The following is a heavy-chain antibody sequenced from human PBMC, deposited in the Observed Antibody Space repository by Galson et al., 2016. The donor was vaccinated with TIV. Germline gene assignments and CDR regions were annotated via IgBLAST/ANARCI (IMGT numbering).Heavy chain of an antibody. CDR2: INTKGDYS. D-gene: IGHD3-10*01. CDR1: GNTFTNYY. Sequence: SVKVSCKAYGNTFTNYYMNWIRQAPGQGLEWMGIINTKGDYSTYAQKFQGRVTMTRDTSTSTVSMELRNLRSEDTAVHYCATERPGAEVDGWGDWGQGTLVIVSS. J-gene: IGHJ4*02. CDR3: ATERPGAEVDGWGD. V-gene: IGHV1-46*01.